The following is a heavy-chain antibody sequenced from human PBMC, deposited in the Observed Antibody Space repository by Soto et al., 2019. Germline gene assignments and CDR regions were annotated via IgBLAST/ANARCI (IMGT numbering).Heavy chain of an antibody. D-gene: IGHD3-3*01. CDR3: AHRVLRTVFGLVTTTAIYFDF. CDR2: IYWDDDK. CDR1: GFSLTTSGVG. V-gene: IGHV2-5*02. Sequence: QITLNESGPTQVKPRQTLTLTCTFSGFSLTTSGVGVGWIRQSPGKAPEWLALIYWDDDKRYSPSLKSRLTITDDTSKNKVVLTMADLETADTATYYCAHRVLRTVFGLVTTTAIYFDFWGQGTPVAVSS. J-gene: IGHJ4*02.